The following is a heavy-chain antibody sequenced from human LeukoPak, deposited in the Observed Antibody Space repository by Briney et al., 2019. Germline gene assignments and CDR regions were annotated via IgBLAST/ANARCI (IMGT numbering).Heavy chain of an antibody. CDR3: AKAGWLGSVDEGLSDAFDI. CDR2: ISSSSSTI. CDR1: GFAFSNYR. Sequence: PGGSLRLSCAASGFAFSNYRMNWVRQAPAKGLEWVSYISSSSSTIHSADSVKGRFTISRDNAKNTLNLQMSSLRAEDTAVYYCAKAGWLGSVDEGLSDAFDIWGQGTMVTVSS. V-gene: IGHV3-48*01. J-gene: IGHJ3*02. D-gene: IGHD3-10*01.